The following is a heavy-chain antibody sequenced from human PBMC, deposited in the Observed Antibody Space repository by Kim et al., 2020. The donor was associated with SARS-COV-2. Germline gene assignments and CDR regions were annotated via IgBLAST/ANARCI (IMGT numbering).Heavy chain of an antibody. J-gene: IGHJ6*02. V-gene: IGHV3-53*04. CDR3: ARDSPYYGMDV. CDR2: ST. Sequence: STYYADSGKGRFTISRHNSKNTLYLQMDSLRAEDTAVYYCARDSPYYGMDVWGQGTTVTVSS.